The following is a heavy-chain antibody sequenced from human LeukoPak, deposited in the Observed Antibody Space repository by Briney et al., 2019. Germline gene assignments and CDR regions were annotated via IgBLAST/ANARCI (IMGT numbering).Heavy chain of an antibody. CDR3: ARDPGAGYFDL. D-gene: IGHD4-17*01. CDR1: GGTFSSYA. J-gene: IGHJ2*01. V-gene: IGHV1-69*01. Sequence: ASVKVSCKASGGTFSSYAISWVRQAPGQGLEWMGGIIPIFGTANYAQKFQGRVTITADESTSTAYMELSSLRSEDTAVYYRARDPGAGYFDLWGRGTLVTVSS. CDR2: IIPIFGTA.